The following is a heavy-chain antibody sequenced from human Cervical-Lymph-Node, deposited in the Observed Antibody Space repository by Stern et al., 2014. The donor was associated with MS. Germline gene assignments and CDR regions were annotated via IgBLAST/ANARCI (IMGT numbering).Heavy chain of an antibody. Sequence: EVQLVESVGGLVKPGESLRLSCDASGFTFSHYSINWVLQAPGKGLEWTSSISNKSTHTYYADSGEGRFTISRDSDKDSVSLHMVSLRAEDTAVYYCARARVGDYARSPHLDSWGQGTLVTVSS. D-gene: IGHD4-17*01. CDR1: GFTFSHYS. CDR2: ISNKSTHT. V-gene: IGHV3-21*01. CDR3: ARARVGDYARSPHLDS. J-gene: IGHJ4*02.